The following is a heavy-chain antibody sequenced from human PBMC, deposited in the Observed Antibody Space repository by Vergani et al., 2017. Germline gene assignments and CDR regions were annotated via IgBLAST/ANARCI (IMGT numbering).Heavy chain of an antibody. CDR1: GGSFSGYY. CDR3: ARAYGYSSGWYRP. D-gene: IGHD6-19*01. V-gene: IGHV4-34*01. J-gene: IGHJ5*02. Sequence: QVQLQQWGAGLLKPSETLSLTCAVYGGSFSGYYWSWIRQPPGKGLEWIGEINHSRSTNYNPSLKSRVTISVDTSKNQFSLKLSSVTAADTAVYYCARAYGYSSGWYRPWGQGTLVTVSS. CDR2: INHSRST.